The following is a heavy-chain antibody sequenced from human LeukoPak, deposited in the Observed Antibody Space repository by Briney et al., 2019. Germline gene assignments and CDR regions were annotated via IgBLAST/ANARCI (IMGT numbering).Heavy chain of an antibody. CDR3: ARVGYGDYPFDY. CDR1: GYTFSSYA. CDR2: INTYNGNT. Sequence: ASVKVSCKASGYTFSSYAISWVRQAPGQGLEWMGWINTYNGNTNYAQKLQGRVTMTADTSTSTAHMELRSLTSDDAAVYYCARVGYGDYPFDYWGQGTLVTVSS. V-gene: IGHV1-18*01. D-gene: IGHD4-17*01. J-gene: IGHJ4*02.